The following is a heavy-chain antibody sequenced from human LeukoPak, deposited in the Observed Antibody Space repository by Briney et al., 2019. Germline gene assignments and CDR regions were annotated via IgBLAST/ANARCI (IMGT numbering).Heavy chain of an antibody. J-gene: IGHJ4*02. CDR1: CGSISPYY. Sequence: SETLSLICTVSCGSISPYYWTWSPQPPRKGLEWIGYVHYSGRTKYHPSLKSRVTISLDPSKNQFSLRLSSASAADTAVYYCARDPSGYFNYWGQGTLVTVSS. D-gene: IGHD3-22*01. V-gene: IGHV4-59*12. CDR2: VHYSGRT. CDR3: ARDPSGYFNY.